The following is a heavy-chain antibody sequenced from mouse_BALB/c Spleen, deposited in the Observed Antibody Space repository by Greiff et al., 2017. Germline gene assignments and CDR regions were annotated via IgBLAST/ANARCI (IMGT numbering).Heavy chain of an antibody. CDR2: IYPGDGAT. CDR3: ARDLGNYAIDY. V-gene: IGHV1-87*01. D-gene: IGHD4-1*01. J-gene: IGHJ4*01. CDR1: GYTFTSYW. Sequence: VQLQQSGAELARPGASVKLSCKASGYTFTSYWMQWVKQRPGQGLEWIGAIYPGDGATRYTQKFKGKATLTADKSSSTAYMQLSSLASEDSAVYYCARDLGNYAIDYWGQGTSVTVSS.